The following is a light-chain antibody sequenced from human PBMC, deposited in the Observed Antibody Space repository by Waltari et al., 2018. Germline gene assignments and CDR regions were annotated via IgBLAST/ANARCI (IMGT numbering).Light chain of an antibody. CDR3: QQYSNYYT. J-gene: IGKJ2*01. CDR2: KAS. Sequence: DIQMTQSPSTLSASVGDTVTFTCRASESISTRLAWYQQRPGKAPKLLIYKASYLETGVPSRFSGSGSGTEFILTISSLRPDDSATYYCQQYSNYYTFGQGTKLEIK. CDR1: ESISTR. V-gene: IGKV1-5*03.